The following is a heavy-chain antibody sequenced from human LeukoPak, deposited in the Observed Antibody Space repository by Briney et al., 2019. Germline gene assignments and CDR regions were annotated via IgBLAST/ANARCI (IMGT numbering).Heavy chain of an antibody. CDR1: GFTFSSYA. CDR2: ISGSGGST. CDR3: ARGRGGAFDI. Sequence: SGGSLRLSCAASGFTFSSYAMSWVRQAPGKGLEWVSAISGSGGSTYYADSVKGRFTISRDNSKNTLYLQMNSLRAEDTAVYYCARGRGGAFDIWGQGTMVTVSS. J-gene: IGHJ3*02. V-gene: IGHV3-23*01. D-gene: IGHD3-16*01.